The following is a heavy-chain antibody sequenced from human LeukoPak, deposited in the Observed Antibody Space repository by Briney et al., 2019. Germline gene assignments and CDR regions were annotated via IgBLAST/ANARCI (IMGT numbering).Heavy chain of an antibody. J-gene: IGHJ4*02. Sequence: GASVKVSCKASGYTFTSYYMHWVRQAPGQGLEWMGIINPSGGSTSYAQKFQGRVTMTRDTSTSTVYMELSSLRSEDTAVYYCARDNEDSSGYYYVRFDYWGQGTLVTVSS. CDR2: INPSGGST. D-gene: IGHD3-22*01. V-gene: IGHV1-46*01. CDR3: ARDNEDSSGYYYVRFDY. CDR1: GYTFTSYY.